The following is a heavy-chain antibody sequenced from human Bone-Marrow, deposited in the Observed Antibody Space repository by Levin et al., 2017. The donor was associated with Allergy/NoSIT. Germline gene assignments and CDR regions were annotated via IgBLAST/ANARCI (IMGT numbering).Heavy chain of an antibody. Sequence: GESLKISCAASGFTFSDYYMSWIRQAPGKGLEWVSYISSSGSTIYYADSWKGRFTISRDNAKNSLYLQMNSLRAEDTAVYYCARDRWDIVVVPAAIQGYYYYYGMDVWGQGTTVTVSS. J-gene: IGHJ6*02. V-gene: IGHV3-11*01. CDR1: GFTFSDYY. CDR3: ARDRWDIVVVPAAIQGYYYYYGMDV. CDR2: ISSSGSTI. D-gene: IGHD2-2*02.